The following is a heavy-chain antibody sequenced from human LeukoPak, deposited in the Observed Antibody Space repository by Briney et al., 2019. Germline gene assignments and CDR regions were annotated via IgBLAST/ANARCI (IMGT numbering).Heavy chain of an antibody. Sequence: PSETLSLTCAVYGGSFSGYYWSRIRQPPGKGLEWIGEINHSGSTNYNPSLKSRVTISVDTSKNQFSLKLSSVTAADTAVYYCARGSTMIVVAMGWKRPFDYWGQGTLVTVSS. CDR1: GGSFSGYY. CDR3: ARGSTMIVVAMGWKRPFDY. V-gene: IGHV4-34*01. J-gene: IGHJ4*02. CDR2: INHSGST. D-gene: IGHD3-22*01.